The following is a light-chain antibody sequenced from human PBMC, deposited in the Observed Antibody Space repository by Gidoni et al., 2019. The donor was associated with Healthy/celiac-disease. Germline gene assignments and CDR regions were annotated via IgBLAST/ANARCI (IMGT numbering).Light chain of an antibody. CDR3: QQLNSYPFT. CDR2: AAS. CDR1: QGISSY. J-gene: IGKJ4*01. V-gene: IGKV1-9*01. Sequence: DIPLTKSPSFMSASVGDRVTITCWASQGISSYLAWYQQKPGKAPKLLIYAASTLQSGVPSRFSGSGSGTEFTLTISSLQPEDFATYYCQQLNSYPFTFGGGTKVEIK.